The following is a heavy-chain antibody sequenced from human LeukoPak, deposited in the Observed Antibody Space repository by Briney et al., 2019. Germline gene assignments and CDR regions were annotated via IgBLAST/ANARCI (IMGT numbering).Heavy chain of an antibody. V-gene: IGHV3-74*01. CDR1: GFTFNHFW. J-gene: IGHJ4*02. CDR2: INNDGTAT. CDR3: ATVSEY. Sequence: GGSLRLSCAASGFTFNHFWMHWVCHVPGKGLVWVSGINNDGTATYYADSVKGRFTISRDIAKNTVYLQMNGLRAEDTTVYYCATVSEYWGQGTLVTVSS.